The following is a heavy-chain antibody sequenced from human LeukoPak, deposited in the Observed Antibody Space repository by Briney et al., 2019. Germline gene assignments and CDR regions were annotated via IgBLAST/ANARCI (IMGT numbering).Heavy chain of an antibody. Sequence: ASVKVSCKTSGYTFTAYYMHWVRQAPGQGLEWMGWINPNSGGTNYARKFQGRVTMTRDTSINTAYMELSSLTSDDTAVYYCARGPPFSTGWYAFDFWGQGTMVTVSS. V-gene: IGHV1-2*02. CDR1: GYTFTAYY. CDR3: ARGPPFSTGWYAFDF. CDR2: INPNSGGT. D-gene: IGHD6-19*01. J-gene: IGHJ3*01.